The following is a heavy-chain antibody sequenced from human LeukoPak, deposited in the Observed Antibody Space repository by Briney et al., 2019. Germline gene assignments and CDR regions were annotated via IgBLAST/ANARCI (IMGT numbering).Heavy chain of an antibody. CDR2: IIPIFGTA. V-gene: IGHV1-69*13. D-gene: IGHD3-10*01. CDR3: ARDRYYGLGTHPEGGSLDV. Sequence: ASVKVSCKASGGTFSSYAISWVRQAPGQGLEWMGGIIPIFGTANYAQKFQGRVTITADESTSTAYMELSSLRSEDTAVYYCARDRYYGLGTHPEGGSLDVWGQGTTVIVSS. CDR1: GGTFSSYA. J-gene: IGHJ6*02.